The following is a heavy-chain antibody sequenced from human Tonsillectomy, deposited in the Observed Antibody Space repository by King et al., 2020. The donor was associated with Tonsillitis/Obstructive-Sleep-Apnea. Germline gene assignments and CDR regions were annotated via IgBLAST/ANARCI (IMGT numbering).Heavy chain of an antibody. CDR1: GGSISSYY. D-gene: IGHD6-13*01. Sequence: QLQESGPGLVKPSETLSLTCTVSGGSISSYYWSWIRQPPGKGLEWIGYIYYSGSTNYNPSLKSRVTISVDTSKNQFSLKLSSVTAADTAVYYCARLIPREAAGIYYWGQGTLVTVSS. CDR2: IYYSGST. CDR3: ARLIPREAAGIYY. J-gene: IGHJ4*02. V-gene: IGHV4-59*08.